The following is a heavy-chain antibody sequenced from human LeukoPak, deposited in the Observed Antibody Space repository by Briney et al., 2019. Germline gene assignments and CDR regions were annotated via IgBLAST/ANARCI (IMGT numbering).Heavy chain of an antibody. V-gene: IGHV1-69*04. CDR1: GGTFSSYA. Sequence: ASVKVSCKASGGTFSSYAISWVRQAPGQGLEWMGRIIPILGIANYAQKFQGRVTITADKSTSTAYMELGSLRSDDTAVYYCARVELVATTVFDYWGQGTLVTVSS. J-gene: IGHJ4*02. CDR2: IIPILGIA. D-gene: IGHD2-15*01. CDR3: ARVELVATTVFDY.